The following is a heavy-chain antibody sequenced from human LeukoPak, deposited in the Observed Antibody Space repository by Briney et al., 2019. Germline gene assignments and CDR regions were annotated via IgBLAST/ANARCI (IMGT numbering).Heavy chain of an antibody. V-gene: IGHV4-4*07. J-gene: IGHJ4*02. CDR1: GGSISSYY. CDR3: AGGVTIVRGTSKHFDY. Sequence: SETLSLTCTVSGGSISSYYWSWIRQPAGKGLEWIGRIYTSGSTNYNPSLKSRVTMSVDTSKNQFSLKLSSVTAADTAVYYCAGGVTIVRGTSKHFDYWGQGTLVTVSS. CDR2: IYTSGST. D-gene: IGHD3-10*01.